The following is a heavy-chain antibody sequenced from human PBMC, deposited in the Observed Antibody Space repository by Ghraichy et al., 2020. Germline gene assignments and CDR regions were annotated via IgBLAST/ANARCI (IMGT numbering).Heavy chain of an antibody. D-gene: IGHD3-10*01. CDR2: IHHNGVT. CDR3: AGTHRYGVDY. CDR1: GDSITTNYYY. V-gene: IGHV4-39*01. J-gene: IGHJ4*02. Sequence: SQTLSLTCTVSGDSITTNYYYWAWIRQPPGKGLEWIGSIHHNGVTYYNSSLKSRLTISVDTSKTQFSLKLTSVTAADTAVYFCAGTHRYGVDYWGQGTLVTVAS.